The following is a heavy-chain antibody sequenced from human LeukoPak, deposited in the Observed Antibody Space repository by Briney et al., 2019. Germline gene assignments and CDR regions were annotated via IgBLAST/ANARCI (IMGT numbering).Heavy chain of an antibody. J-gene: IGHJ4*02. CDR3: TVRFGELTH. CDR1: GYTFTDYN. Sequence: VASVKVSCKASGYTFTDYNIHWVRQAPGQGLEWMGWISPNSGGTNYAQKFQGRVTMTRDTSITTAYMELSRLRSDATAMYYSTVRFGELTHWGQGTLVTVSS. V-gene: IGHV1-2*02. CDR2: ISPNSGGT. D-gene: IGHD3-10*01.